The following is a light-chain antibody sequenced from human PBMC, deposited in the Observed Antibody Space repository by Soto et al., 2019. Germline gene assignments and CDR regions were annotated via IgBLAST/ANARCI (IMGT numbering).Light chain of an antibody. CDR3: CSYAGSSLYV. Sequence: QSALTQPASVSGSPGQSITISCTGTSSDVGSYNLVSWYQQHPGKAPKLMIYEVSKRPSGVSNRFSGSKPGNTASLTISGLQAEDEADYYCCSYAGSSLYVFGPGTTFTVL. J-gene: IGLJ1*01. V-gene: IGLV2-23*02. CDR1: SSDVGSYNL. CDR2: EVS.